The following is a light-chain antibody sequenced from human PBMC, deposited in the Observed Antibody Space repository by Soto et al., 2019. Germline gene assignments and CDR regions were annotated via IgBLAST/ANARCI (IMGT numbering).Light chain of an antibody. CDR2: SNN. V-gene: IGLV1-44*01. CDR3: AAWDASLSGLL. J-gene: IGLJ2*01. Sequence: QSVLTQPPSASGTPGQRVIISCSGSSSNIGRNTVNWYHHLPGTAPKLLIHSNNYRPSGVPDRFSGSKSGTSASLAISGLQSEDEADYYCAAWDASLSGLLFGGGTKLTVL. CDR1: SSNIGRNT.